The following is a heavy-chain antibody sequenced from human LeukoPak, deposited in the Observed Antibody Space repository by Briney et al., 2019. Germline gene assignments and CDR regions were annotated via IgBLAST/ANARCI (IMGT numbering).Heavy chain of an antibody. Sequence: PSETLSLTCTVSGGSISSYYWSWIRQPPGKGLEWIGEINHSGSTNYNPSLKSRVTISVDTSKNQFSLKLSSVTAADTAVYYCASSYDILTGYSNPPFDYWGQGTLVTVSS. J-gene: IGHJ4*02. CDR3: ASSYDILTGYSNPPFDY. CDR1: GGSISSYY. V-gene: IGHV4-34*01. D-gene: IGHD3-9*01. CDR2: INHSGST.